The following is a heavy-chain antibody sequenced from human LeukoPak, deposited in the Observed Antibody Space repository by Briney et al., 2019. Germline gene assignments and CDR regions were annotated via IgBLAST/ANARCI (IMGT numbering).Heavy chain of an antibody. CDR3: AREGLATFMSVDY. CDR1: GGSISSSSYY. D-gene: IGHD5-12*01. Sequence: PSETLSLTCTVSGGSISSSSYYWGWIRQPPGKGLEWIGSIYYSGSTYYNPSLKSRVTISVDTSKNQFSLKLSSVTAADTAVYYCAREGLATFMSVDYWGQGTLVTVSS. CDR2: IYYSGST. J-gene: IGHJ4*02. V-gene: IGHV4-39*07.